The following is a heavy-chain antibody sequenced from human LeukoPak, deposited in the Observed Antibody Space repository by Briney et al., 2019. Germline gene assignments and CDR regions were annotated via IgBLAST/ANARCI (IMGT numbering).Heavy chain of an antibody. V-gene: IGHV4-59*01. CDR1: GASISSYF. Sequence: PSETLSLTCTVSGASISSYFWTWIRQSPGKGLEWIGYISNIGSTNYNPSLKSRVTISGDTSKNQFSLKLSSVTAADTAVYYCTRDRSALDTWGQGTMVTVSS. CDR3: TRDRSALDT. CDR2: ISNIGST. J-gene: IGHJ3*02.